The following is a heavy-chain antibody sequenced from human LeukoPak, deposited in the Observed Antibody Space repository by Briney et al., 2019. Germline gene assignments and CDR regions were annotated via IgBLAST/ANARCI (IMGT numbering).Heavy chain of an antibody. D-gene: IGHD3-3*01. CDR2: INHSGST. V-gene: IGHV4-34*01. J-gene: IGHJ4*02. Sequence: PSETLSLTCAVYGGSFSSYSWSWIRQPPGKGLEWIGEINHSGSTKYNPSLKSRVTISEDTAKNQLSLKLSPVTAADTAVYYCARVRSRLFWSGYHLDYWGQGTLVTVSS. CDR3: ARVRSRLFWSGYHLDY. CDR1: GGSFSSYS.